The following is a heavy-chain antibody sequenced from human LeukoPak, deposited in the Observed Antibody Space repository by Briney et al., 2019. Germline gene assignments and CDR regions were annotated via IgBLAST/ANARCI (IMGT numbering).Heavy chain of an antibody. Sequence: SETLSLTCTVSGGSISSYYWSWIRQPAGKGLEWIGRIYTSGSTNYNPSLKSRVTISVDTSKNLFSLKLTSVTAADTAMYYCASDHSGNSWFDYWGQGTLVTVSS. CDR1: GGSISSYY. CDR3: ASDHSGNSWFDY. CDR2: IYTSGST. J-gene: IGHJ5*01. V-gene: IGHV4-4*07. D-gene: IGHD5-12*01.